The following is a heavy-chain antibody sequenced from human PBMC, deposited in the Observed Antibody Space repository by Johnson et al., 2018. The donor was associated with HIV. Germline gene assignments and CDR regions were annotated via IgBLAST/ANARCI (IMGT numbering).Heavy chain of an antibody. V-gene: IGHV3-23*04. Sequence: VQLVESGGGLVQPGGSLRLSCAASGLIFSRSWIHWVRQAPGKGLEWVSAISGSGGSTYYADSVKGRFTISRDNSKNTLYLQMNSLRVEDTAVYYCARDPEWSAFDIWGQGTMVTVSS. D-gene: IGHD3-3*01. CDR3: ARDPEWSAFDI. CDR1: GLIFSRSW. CDR2: ISGSGGST. J-gene: IGHJ3*02.